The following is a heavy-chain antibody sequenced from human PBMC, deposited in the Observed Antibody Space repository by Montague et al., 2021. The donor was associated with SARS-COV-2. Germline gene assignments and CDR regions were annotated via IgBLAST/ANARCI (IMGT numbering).Heavy chain of an antibody. J-gene: IGHJ5*02. D-gene: IGHD3-22*01. V-gene: IGHV3-21*06. CDR2: IGGTTGYI. Sequence: SLRLSCAASGFSFSTYTMNWVRQTPGKGLEWVSSIGGTTGYIYYADSVKGRFTISRDNAKSSVYLQMNSLRVDDTGRYHCWRSSGPWGQGTLVTVSA. CDR3: WRSSGP. CDR1: GFSFSTYT.